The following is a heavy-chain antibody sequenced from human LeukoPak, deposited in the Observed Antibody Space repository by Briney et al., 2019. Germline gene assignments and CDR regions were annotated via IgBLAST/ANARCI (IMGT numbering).Heavy chain of an antibody. Sequence: LRLSCAASGFTFSSYEMNWVRQAPGKGLEWVALIYWDDDKYYSPSLKSRLTITKDTSKNQVVLTMINMDPVDTATYYCAHRFVHGDHDYWGQGTLVTVSS. CDR3: AHRFVHGDHDY. V-gene: IGHV2-5*08. J-gene: IGHJ4*02. CDR1: GFTFSSYEMN. CDR2: IYWDDDK. D-gene: IGHD4-17*01.